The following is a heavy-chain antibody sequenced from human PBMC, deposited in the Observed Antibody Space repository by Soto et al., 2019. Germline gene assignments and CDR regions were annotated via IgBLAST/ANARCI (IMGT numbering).Heavy chain of an antibody. CDR3: ARTTARVYYYYGMDV. Sequence: EVQLVESGGGLVQPGGSLRLSCAASGFTFSSYWMHWVRQAPGKGLVWVSRINSDGSSTSYVDSVKGRFTISRDNAKNTLYLQMNSLIAEDTAVYYCARTTARVYYYYGMDVLGQGTTVTVSS. V-gene: IGHV3-74*01. CDR1: GFTFSSYW. CDR2: INSDGSST. J-gene: IGHJ6*02. D-gene: IGHD4-17*01.